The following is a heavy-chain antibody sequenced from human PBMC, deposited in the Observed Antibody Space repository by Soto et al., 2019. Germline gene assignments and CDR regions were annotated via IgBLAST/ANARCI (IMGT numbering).Heavy chain of an antibody. Sequence: ASVKVSCKASGYTCTSYGISWVRQAPGQGLEWMGWIRVYNGYTNYAQKFQGRVTMTTDTSTSTAYMELRSLISDDTAVYYCARASDGYRSGWYVGYFDYWGQGTLVTVSS. CDR3: ARASDGYRSGWYVGYFDY. V-gene: IGHV1-18*04. J-gene: IGHJ4*02. D-gene: IGHD6-19*01. CDR1: GYTCTSYG. CDR2: IRVYNGYT.